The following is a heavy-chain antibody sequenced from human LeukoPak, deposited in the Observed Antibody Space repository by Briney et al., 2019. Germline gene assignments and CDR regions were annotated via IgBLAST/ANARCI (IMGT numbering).Heavy chain of an antibody. CDR3: ARAIDSGTLGVDV. Sequence: SSETLSLTCTVSGGSISSGGYSWSWIRQHPGKGLEWIGYIYYSGSTYYNPSLKSRVTISVDTSKNQFSLKLSSVTAADTAVYYCARAIDSGTLGVDVWGQGTTVTVSS. CDR2: IYYSGST. J-gene: IGHJ6*02. V-gene: IGHV4-31*03. CDR1: GGSISSGGYS. D-gene: IGHD4-17*01.